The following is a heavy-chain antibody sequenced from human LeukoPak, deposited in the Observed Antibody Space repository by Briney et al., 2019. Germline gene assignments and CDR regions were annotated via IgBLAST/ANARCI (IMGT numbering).Heavy chain of an antibody. CDR3: AREYYYDSSGYYSNRHDAFDI. CDR2: INPNSGGT. Sequence: ASVKVSCKASGYTFTGYYMHWVQQAPGQGLEWMGWINPNSGGTNYAQKFQGRVTMTRDTSISTAYMELSRLRSDDTAVYYCAREYYYDSSGYYSNRHDAFDIWGQGTMVTVSS. J-gene: IGHJ3*02. CDR1: GYTFTGYY. V-gene: IGHV1-2*02. D-gene: IGHD3-22*01.